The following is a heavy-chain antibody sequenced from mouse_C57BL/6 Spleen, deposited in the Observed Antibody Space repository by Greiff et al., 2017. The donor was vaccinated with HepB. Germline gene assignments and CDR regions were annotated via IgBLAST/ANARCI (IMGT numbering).Heavy chain of an antibody. J-gene: IGHJ4*01. CDR1: GYTFTSYG. D-gene: IGHD1-1*01. V-gene: IGHV1-81*01. CDR2: IYPRSGNT. CDR3: ARAADYYGSSSYAMDY. Sequence: QVQLKESGAELARPGASVKLSCKASGYTFTSYGISWVKQRTGQGLEWIGEIYPRSGNTYYNEKFKGKAELTADKSSSTAYMELRSLTSEDSAVYFCARAADYYGSSSYAMDYWGQGTSVTVSS.